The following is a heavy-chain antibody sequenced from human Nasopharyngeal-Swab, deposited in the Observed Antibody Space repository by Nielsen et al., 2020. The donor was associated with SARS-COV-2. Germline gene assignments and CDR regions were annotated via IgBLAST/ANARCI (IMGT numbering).Heavy chain of an antibody. CDR3: ARVTKGSSGWPYYYYYYMDV. Sequence: WIRQPPGKGLEWVSYISSSSSTIYYADSVKGRFTISRDNAKNSLYLQMNSLRAEDTAVYYCARVTKGSSGWPYYYYYYMDVWGKGTTVTVSS. J-gene: IGHJ6*03. V-gene: IGHV3-48*01. CDR2: ISSSSSTI. D-gene: IGHD6-19*01.